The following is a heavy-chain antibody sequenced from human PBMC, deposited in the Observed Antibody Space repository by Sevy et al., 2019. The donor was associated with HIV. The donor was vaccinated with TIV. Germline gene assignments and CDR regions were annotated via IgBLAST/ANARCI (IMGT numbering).Heavy chain of an antibody. CDR3: AREGGHVNIFGVVARDALDV. V-gene: IGHV3-21*01. D-gene: IGHD3-3*02. Sequence: GGSLRLSCAASGFTFSPYSMNWVRQAPGKGLEWVSSISSSSSYIYYADSGKGRFIISRDNAKNSLYLQKNSLRAEDTAVYYCAREGGHVNIFGVVARDALDVWGQGTTVTVSS. CDR1: GFTFSPYS. CDR2: ISSSSSYI. J-gene: IGHJ6*02.